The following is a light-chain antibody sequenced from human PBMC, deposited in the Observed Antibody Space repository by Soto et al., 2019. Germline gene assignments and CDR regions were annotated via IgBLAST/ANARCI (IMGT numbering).Light chain of an antibody. CDR1: SSDIGSYNY. Sequence: QSALTQPASVSGSPGQSITISCTGTSSDIGSYNYVAWYQQFPGKTPKLIIYEVRNRPSGISNRFSGSKSGNTASLTISGLQAEDEADYYCSSYTKSSTLVFGGGTKVTVL. J-gene: IGLJ3*02. CDR2: EVR. V-gene: IGLV2-14*01. CDR3: SSYTKSSTLV.